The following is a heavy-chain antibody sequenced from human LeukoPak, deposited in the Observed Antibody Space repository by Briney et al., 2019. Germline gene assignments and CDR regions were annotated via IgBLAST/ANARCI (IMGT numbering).Heavy chain of an antibody. Sequence: SETLSLTCTVSGGSISGYYWSWIRQPPGKGLEWIGYIYYSGSTNYNPSLKSRVTISVDTSKNQFSLKVTSVTAADTAVYYCARDLGMAGIAPVDYWGQGTLVTVSS. D-gene: IGHD6-19*01. J-gene: IGHJ4*02. CDR1: GGSISGYY. CDR2: IYYSGST. CDR3: ARDLGMAGIAPVDY. V-gene: IGHV4-59*12.